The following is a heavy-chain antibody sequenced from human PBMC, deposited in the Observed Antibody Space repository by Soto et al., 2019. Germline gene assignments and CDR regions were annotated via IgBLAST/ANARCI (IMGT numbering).Heavy chain of an antibody. D-gene: IGHD3-10*01. CDR2: ISYDGSNK. CDR1: GFTFSSYA. Sequence: QVQLVESGGGVVQPGRSLRLSCAASGFTFSSYAMHWVRQAPGKGLEWVAVISYDGSNKYYADSVKGRFTISRDNSKNTLYLQMNSRRAEATAVYYGARDGAYGSGSSTFDYWGQGTLVTVSS. J-gene: IGHJ4*02. CDR3: ARDGAYGSGSSTFDY. V-gene: IGHV3-30-3*01.